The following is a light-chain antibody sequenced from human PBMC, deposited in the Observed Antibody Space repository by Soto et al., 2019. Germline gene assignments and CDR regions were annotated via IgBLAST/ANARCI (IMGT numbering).Light chain of an antibody. J-gene: IGLJ2*01. V-gene: IGLV2-14*01. CDR2: DVS. CDR3: SSYTSSSPVV. CDR1: TSDVGGYNY. Sequence: QSALTQPASVSRSPGQSITISCTGTTSDVGGYNYVSWYQQHPGKAPKLMIYDVSNRPSGVSSRFSGSKSGNTASLTISGLQAEDEADYYCSSYTSSSPVVFGGGTKLTVL.